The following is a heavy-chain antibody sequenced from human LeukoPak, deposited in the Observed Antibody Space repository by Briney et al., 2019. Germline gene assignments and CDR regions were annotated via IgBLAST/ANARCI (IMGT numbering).Heavy chain of an antibody. J-gene: IGHJ2*01. CDR3: AKPPRGYRSGDRWYFDL. CDR2: ISTSGDAT. CDR1: GFTFSSYA. V-gene: IGHV3-23*01. Sequence: GGSLRLSCAASGFTFSSYAMAWVRQAPGRGLGWVSSISTSGDATYYADSVKGRFTFSRDNSKNTLYLRMNSLRGEDTAVYYCAKPPRGYRSGDRWYFDLWGRGTLVTVSS. D-gene: IGHD5-18*01.